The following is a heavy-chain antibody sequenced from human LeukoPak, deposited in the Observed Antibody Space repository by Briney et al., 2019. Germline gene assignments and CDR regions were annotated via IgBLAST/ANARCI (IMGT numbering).Heavy chain of an antibody. Sequence: SETLSLTCTVSGGSISSSSYYWGWIRQPPGKGLEWIGSIYYSGSTYYNPSLKSRVTISVDTSKNQSSLKLSSVTAADTAVYYCASDYYDSSGYYSNWFDPWGQGTLVTVSS. J-gene: IGHJ5*02. V-gene: IGHV4-39*01. D-gene: IGHD3-22*01. CDR1: GGSISSSSYY. CDR3: ASDYYDSSGYYSNWFDP. CDR2: IYYSGST.